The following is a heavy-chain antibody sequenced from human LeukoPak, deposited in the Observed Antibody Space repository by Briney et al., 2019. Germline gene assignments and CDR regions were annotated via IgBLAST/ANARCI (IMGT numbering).Heavy chain of an antibody. CDR1: GFTFSSYA. CDR2: ISGSGGST. Sequence: GGPLRLSCAASGFTFSSYAMNWVRQAPGKGLEWVSAISGSGGSTYYADSVKGRFTISRDNSKNTLYLQMNSLRAEDTAVYYCAKVYYYDSSGYYYVGYYFDYWGQGTLVTVSS. CDR3: AKVYYYDSSGYYYVGYYFDY. D-gene: IGHD3-22*01. V-gene: IGHV3-23*01. J-gene: IGHJ4*02.